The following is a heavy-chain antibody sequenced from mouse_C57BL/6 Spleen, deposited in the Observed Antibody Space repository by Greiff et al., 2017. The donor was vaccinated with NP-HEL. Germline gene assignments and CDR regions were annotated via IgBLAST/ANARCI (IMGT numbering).Heavy chain of an antibody. CDR1: GYSITSGYY. Sequence: EVQLVESGPGLVKPSQSLSLTCSVTGYSITSGYYWNWIRQFPGNKLEWMGYISYDGSNNYNPSLKNRISITRDTSKNQFFLKLNSVTTEDTATYYCARVSPYYAMDYWGQGTSVTVSS. V-gene: IGHV3-6*01. CDR2: ISYDGSN. J-gene: IGHJ4*01. CDR3: ARVSPYYAMDY.